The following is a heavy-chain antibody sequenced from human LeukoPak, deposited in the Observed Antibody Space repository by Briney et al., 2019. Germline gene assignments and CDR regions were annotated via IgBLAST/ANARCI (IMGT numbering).Heavy chain of an antibody. CDR2: MNPNSGNT. J-gene: IGHJ6*03. D-gene: IGHD3-3*01. CDR3: ARAHRLRITIFGVVRAYYYYYMDV. CDR1: GYTFTSYD. V-gene: IGHV1-8*01. Sequence: ASVKVSCKASGYTFTSYDINWVRQATGQGLEWMGWMNPNSGNTGYAQKFQGRVTMTRNTSISTAYMELSSLRPEDTAVYYCARAHRLRITIFGVVRAYYYYYMDVWGKGTTVTVSS.